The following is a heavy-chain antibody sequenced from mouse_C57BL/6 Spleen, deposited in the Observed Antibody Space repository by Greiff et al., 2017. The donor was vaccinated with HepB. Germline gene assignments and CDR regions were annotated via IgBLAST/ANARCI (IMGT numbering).Heavy chain of an antibody. CDR3: ARVHYGNYDY. V-gene: IGHV5-16*01. D-gene: IGHD2-1*01. J-gene: IGHJ2*01. CDR1: GFTFSDYY. Sequence: EVQLQESEGGLVQPGSSMKLSCTASGFTFSDYYMAWVRQVPEKGLEWVANINYDGSSTYYLDSLKSRFIISRDNAKNILYLQMSSLKSEDTATYYCARVHYGNYDYWGQGTTLTVSS. CDR2: INYDGSST.